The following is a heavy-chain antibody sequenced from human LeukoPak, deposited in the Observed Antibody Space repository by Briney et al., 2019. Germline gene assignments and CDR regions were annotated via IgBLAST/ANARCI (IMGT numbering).Heavy chain of an antibody. Sequence: GASVKVSCKASGYTFTGYYMHWVRLAPGQGLEWMGWINPNSGGTNYAQKFQGWVTMTRDTSISTAYMELSRLRSDDTAVYYCARAPSVSNFDYWGQGTLVTVSS. V-gene: IGHV1-2*04. CDR2: INPNSGGT. CDR3: ARAPSVSNFDY. J-gene: IGHJ4*02. CDR1: GYTFTGYY. D-gene: IGHD4-11*01.